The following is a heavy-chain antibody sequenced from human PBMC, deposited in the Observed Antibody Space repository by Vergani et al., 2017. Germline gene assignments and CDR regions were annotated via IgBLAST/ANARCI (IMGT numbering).Heavy chain of an antibody. CDR2: INHSGST. Sequence: QVQLQQWGAGLLKPSETLSLTCAVYGGSFSGYYWSWIRQPPGKGLEWIGEINHSGSTNYNPSLTSRVTISVDTSKIQFSLKLSSVTAADTAVYYCASCLRGIVAAGTWFDPWGQGTLVTVSS. J-gene: IGHJ5*02. V-gene: IGHV4-34*01. D-gene: IGHD6-13*01. CDR1: GGSFSGYY. CDR3: ASCLRGIVAAGTWFDP.